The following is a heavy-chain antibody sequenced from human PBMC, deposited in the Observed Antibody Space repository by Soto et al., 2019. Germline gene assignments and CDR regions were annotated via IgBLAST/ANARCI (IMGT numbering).Heavy chain of an antibody. CDR2: ISYDGSNK. CDR3: AKDRGKYSNYVGYGMDV. J-gene: IGHJ6*02. Sequence: SLRLSCAASGFTFSSYGMHWVRQAPGKGLEWVAVISYDGSNKYYADSVKGRFTISRDNSKNTLYLQMNSLRAEDTAVYYCAKDRGKYSNYVGYGMDVWGQGTTVTVSS. CDR1: GFTFSSYG. D-gene: IGHD4-4*01. V-gene: IGHV3-30*18.